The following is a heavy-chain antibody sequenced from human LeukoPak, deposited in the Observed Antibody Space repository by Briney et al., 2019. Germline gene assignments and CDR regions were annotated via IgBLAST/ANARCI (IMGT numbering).Heavy chain of an antibody. Sequence: PGGSLRLSCAASGFSFSSFGMSWVRQAPGKGLEWVSAISGSGGSTYYADSVKGRFTISRDNSKNTLYLQMNSLRAEDTAVYYCAKVGVYYYDSSGYYWDYWGQGTLVTVSS. CDR3: AKVGVYYYDSSGYYWDY. CDR2: ISGSGGST. CDR1: GFSFSSFG. V-gene: IGHV3-23*01. D-gene: IGHD3-22*01. J-gene: IGHJ4*02.